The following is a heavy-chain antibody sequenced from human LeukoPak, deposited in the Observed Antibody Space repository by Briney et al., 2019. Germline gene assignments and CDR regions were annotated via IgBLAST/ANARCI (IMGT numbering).Heavy chain of an antibody. D-gene: IGHD2-21*01. CDR1: GGSICSYY. CDR3: ARHLNNCGDDCYILDY. J-gene: IGHJ4*02. V-gene: IGHV4-59*08. CDR2: IYYSGST. Sequence: PSETLSLTCTVSGGSICSYYWSWIRQPPGKGLEWMGYIYYSGSTNYNPSLKSRVTISVDTSKNQFSLRVSSVTAADTAVYYCARHLNNCGDDCYILDYWGQGTLVTVSS.